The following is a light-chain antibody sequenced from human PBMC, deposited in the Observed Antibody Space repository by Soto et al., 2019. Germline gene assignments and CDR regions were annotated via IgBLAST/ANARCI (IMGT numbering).Light chain of an antibody. V-gene: IGLV2-14*01. J-gene: IGLJ1*01. Sequence: QSVLTQPASVSGSPGQSITISCTGTSSDGGAYNYVSWYQQHPGKAPKLMIYEVSNRHSGVSNRFSGSKSGNKASLTISGLQADDEADYYGISYTSSSTLYVFGTGTKLTVL. CDR1: SSDGGAYNY. CDR3: ISYTSSSTLYV. CDR2: EVS.